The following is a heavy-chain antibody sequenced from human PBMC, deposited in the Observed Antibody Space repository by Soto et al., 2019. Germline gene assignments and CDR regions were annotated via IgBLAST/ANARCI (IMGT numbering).Heavy chain of an antibody. V-gene: IGHV3-30-3*01. D-gene: IGHD4-17*01. CDR2: ISYDGSNK. CDR1: GFTFSSYA. J-gene: IGHJ4*02. Sequence: HVQLVESGGGVVQPGRSLRLSCAASGFTFSSYAMHWVRQAPGKGLEWVAVISYDGSNKYYADSVKGRFTISRDNSKNTLYLQMNSLRAEDTAVYYCARVGGVYGDDVDYWGQGTLVTVSS. CDR3: ARVGGVYGDDVDY.